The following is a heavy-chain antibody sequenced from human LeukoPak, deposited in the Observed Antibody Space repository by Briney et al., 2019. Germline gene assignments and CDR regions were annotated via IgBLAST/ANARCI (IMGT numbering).Heavy chain of an antibody. D-gene: IGHD3-22*01. V-gene: IGHV4-31*03. CDR2: IFHSGST. J-gene: IGHJ3*02. Sequence: SQTLSLTCTVSGGPIGSGGYYWSWIRQLPGKGLEWIGNIFHSGSTYYNPSLKSRFTISVDTSKNQFSLKLSSVTAADTAVYYCARATSSVRAFDIWGQGTMVTVSS. CDR1: GGPIGSGGYY. CDR3: ARATSSVRAFDI.